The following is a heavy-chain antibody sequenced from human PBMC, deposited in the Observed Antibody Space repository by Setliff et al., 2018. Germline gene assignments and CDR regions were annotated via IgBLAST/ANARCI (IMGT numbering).Heavy chain of an antibody. CDR1: GGAFSGSDYY. CDR3: AVGYCTPKFHAGFDY. D-gene: IGHD2-8*01. V-gene: IGHV4-39*07. J-gene: IGHJ4*02. CDR2: LYYGGNI. Sequence: SETLSLTCSVSGGAFSGSDYYWAWIRQPPGKSLEWIATLYYGGNIYYQPSLKGRVSLSLDTSTNKFSLRLASMTAADTAVYYCAVGYCTPKFHAGFDYWGQGELVTISS.